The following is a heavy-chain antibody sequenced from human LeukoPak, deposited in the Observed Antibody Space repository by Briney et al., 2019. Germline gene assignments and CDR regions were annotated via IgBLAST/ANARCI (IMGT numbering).Heavy chain of an antibody. CDR2: IRYEGNDK. CDR1: GFIFSRYG. V-gene: IGHV3-30*02. CDR3: AKDLMRDRWFGES. Sequence: TGGSLRLSCAASGFIFSRYGMHWVRQAPGKGLEWVAFIRYEGNDKYYADSVKGRFTISRDNYKNTLYLEMNSLRVEDTAVYYCAKDLMRDRWFGESWGQGTLVIVSS. J-gene: IGHJ5*02. D-gene: IGHD3-10*01.